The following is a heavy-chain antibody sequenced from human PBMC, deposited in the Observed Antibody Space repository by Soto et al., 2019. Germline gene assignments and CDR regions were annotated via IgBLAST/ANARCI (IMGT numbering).Heavy chain of an antibody. Sequence: SETLSLTCSFAGDSVSRGSHCLTLTLQPPGKGLEFLGYIYYTGSTNYNPSLKSRVTISVDTSKNQISLMLTSVTAADTAVYYCARTSTGYGYGAFWGHGILVTVSS. CDR2: IYYTGST. CDR1: GDSVSRGSHC. J-gene: IGHJ4*01. V-gene: IGHV4-61*01. CDR3: ARTSTGYGYGAF. D-gene: IGHD2-15*01.